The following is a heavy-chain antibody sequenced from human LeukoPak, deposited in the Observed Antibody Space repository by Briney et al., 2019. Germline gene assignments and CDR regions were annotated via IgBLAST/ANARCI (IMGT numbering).Heavy chain of an antibody. Sequence: GGSLRLSCAASGFTFSSYWMSWVRQAPGKGLEWVAVISYDGSNKYYADSVKGRFTISRDNSKNTLYLQMNSLRAEDTAVYYCARDGSYSLGSLFDNPDYWGQGTLVTVSS. J-gene: IGHJ4*02. CDR1: GFTFSSYW. D-gene: IGHD1-26*01. V-gene: IGHV3-30*03. CDR3: ARDGSYSLGSLFDNPDY. CDR2: ISYDGSNK.